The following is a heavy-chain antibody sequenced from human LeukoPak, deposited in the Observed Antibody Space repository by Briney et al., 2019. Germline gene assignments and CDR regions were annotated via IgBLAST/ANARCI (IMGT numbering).Heavy chain of an antibody. CDR1: GGTFSSYA. Sequence: ASVKVSCKASGGTFSSYAISWVRQAPGQGLEWMGRIIPILGIANYAQKFQGRVTITADKYTSTAYMELSSLRSEDTAVYYCARGPIVVVTALDYWGQGTLVTVSS. CDR3: ARGPIVVVTALDY. V-gene: IGHV1-69*04. J-gene: IGHJ4*02. CDR2: IIPILGIA. D-gene: IGHD2-21*02.